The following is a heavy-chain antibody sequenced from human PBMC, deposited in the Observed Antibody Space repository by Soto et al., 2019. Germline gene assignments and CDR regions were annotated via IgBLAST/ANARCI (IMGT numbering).Heavy chain of an antibody. Sequence: QVQLVESGGGVVQPGRSLRLSCAASGFTFSSYAMHWVRQAPGKGLEWVAVISYDGSNKYYADSVKGRFTISRDNSKNTLYLQMNSLRAEDTAVYYCERTQRGDYYDNSGGAFDIWGQGTMVTVSS. D-gene: IGHD3-22*01. CDR1: GFTFSSYA. V-gene: IGHV3-30-3*01. CDR2: ISYDGSNK. CDR3: ERTQRGDYYDNSGGAFDI. J-gene: IGHJ3*02.